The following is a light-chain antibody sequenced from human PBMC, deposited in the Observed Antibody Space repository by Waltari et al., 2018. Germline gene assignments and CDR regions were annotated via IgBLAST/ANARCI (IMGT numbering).Light chain of an antibody. J-gene: IGLJ3*02. CDR2: EVS. V-gene: IGLV2-14*01. CDR1: SSDIGAYKH. Sequence: QSALPQPASVSGSPGQSITISCSGTSSDIGAYKHVSWYQQHPGKAPQLMIYEVSKRPSVVSNRFSGSKSGNTASLTISGLQADDESHYYCTSFTSSATWVFGGGTKVTVL. CDR3: TSFTSSATWV.